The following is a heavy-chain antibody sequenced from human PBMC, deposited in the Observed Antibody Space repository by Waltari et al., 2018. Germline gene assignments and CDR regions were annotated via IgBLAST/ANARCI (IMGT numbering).Heavy chain of an antibody. V-gene: IGHV1-2*02. J-gene: IGHJ4*02. CDR3: ARAYGSGSYYWAY. CDR1: GYTFNVYY. Sequence: QVQLVQSGAEGKTPGASVTVSCKASGYTFNVYYLHRWRQAPGQGLGWMGWINPNSGGTNYAQKFQGRVTMTRDTSISTAYMELSRLRSDDTAVYYCARAYGSGSYYWAYWGQGTLVTVSS. D-gene: IGHD3-10*01. CDR2: INPNSGGT.